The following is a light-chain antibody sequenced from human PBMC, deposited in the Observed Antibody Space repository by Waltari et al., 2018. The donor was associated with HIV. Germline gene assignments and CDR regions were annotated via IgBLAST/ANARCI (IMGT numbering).Light chain of an antibody. CDR2: EAS. V-gene: IGKV1-12*01. Sequence: IQMTQSPSSVSVSVGGGVSINCRASQNIGRSLAWDQLKPGKAPKLLVYEASRLNDGVPARFHATGSKSNFTLNINNLQSEDFAVYVCQQATSFPHTFG. J-gene: IGKJ2*01. CDR1: QNIGRS. CDR3: QQATSFPHT.